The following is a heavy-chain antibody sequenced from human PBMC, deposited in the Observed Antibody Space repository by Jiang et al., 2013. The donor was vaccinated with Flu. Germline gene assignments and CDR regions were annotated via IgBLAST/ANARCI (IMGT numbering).Heavy chain of an antibody. Sequence: GLVKPSETLSPTCTVSGGSISSYYWSWIRQAPGRGLEWIGYISYIGSTTYNPSLKSRVTISVATSKNQFSLKVNSVTAADTAVYYCARGKFFGDLDYWGQGTLVTV. CDR3: ARGKFFGDLDY. V-gene: IGHV4-59*01. J-gene: IGHJ4*02. D-gene: IGHD3-3*01. CDR2: ISYIGST. CDR1: GGSISSYY.